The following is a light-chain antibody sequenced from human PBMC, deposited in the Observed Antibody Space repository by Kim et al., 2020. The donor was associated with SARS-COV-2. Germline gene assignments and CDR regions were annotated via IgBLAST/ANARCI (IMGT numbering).Light chain of an antibody. V-gene: IGKV3-11*01. J-gene: IGKJ3*01. CDR1: QSISGY. CDR2: YVS. CDR3: QQYLSWSFT. Sequence: EIVLTQSPATLSLSPGERATLSCRASQSISGYLAWYQQKPGQAPRLLMYYVSSRATGIPARFSGSGSGTDYTLTINSLEPEDFAVYYCQQYLSWSFTFGHGTKVDIK.